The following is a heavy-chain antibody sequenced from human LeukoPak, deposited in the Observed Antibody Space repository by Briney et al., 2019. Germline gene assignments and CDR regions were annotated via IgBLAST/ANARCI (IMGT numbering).Heavy chain of an antibody. V-gene: IGHV4-38-2*02. CDR2: IYHSGST. J-gene: IGHJ5*02. CDR3: ASPSRGSYFP. Sequence: PSETLSLTCTVSGYSISSGYYWGWIRQPPGEGLEWIGSIYHSGSTYYNPSLKSRVTISVDTSKNQFSLKLSSVTAADTAVYYCASPSRGSYFPWGQGTLVTVSS. CDR1: GYSISSGYY. D-gene: IGHD1-26*01.